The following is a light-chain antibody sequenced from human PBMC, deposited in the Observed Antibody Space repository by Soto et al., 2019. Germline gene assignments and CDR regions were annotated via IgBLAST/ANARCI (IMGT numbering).Light chain of an antibody. V-gene: IGLV3-9*01. CDR1: NIGSKN. CDR3: QVWDSSAVV. CDR2: RDN. Sequence: SYELTQPLSVSVALGQTARITCGGNNIGSKNVHWYQQEPGQAPVLVIYRDNNRPSGIPERFSGSNSGNTATLTISRAQAGDEADYYCQVWDSSAVVFGGGTKVTVL. J-gene: IGLJ2*01.